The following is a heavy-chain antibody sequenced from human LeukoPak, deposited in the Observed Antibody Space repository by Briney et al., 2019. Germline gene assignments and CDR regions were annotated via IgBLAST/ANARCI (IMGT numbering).Heavy chain of an antibody. Sequence: ASVKVSCKASGYTFTSYGISWVRQAPGQGLEWMGWMSAYNGNTNYVQKLQGRVTMTTDTSTSTAYMELRSLRSDDTAVYYCARDIYCSGGSCYSVGYWGQGTLVTVSS. CDR3: ARDIYCSGGSCYSVGY. D-gene: IGHD2-15*01. CDR2: MSAYNGNT. V-gene: IGHV1-18*01. CDR1: GYTFTSYG. J-gene: IGHJ4*02.